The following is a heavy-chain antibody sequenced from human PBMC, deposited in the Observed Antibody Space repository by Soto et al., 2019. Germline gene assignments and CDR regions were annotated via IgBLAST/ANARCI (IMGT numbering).Heavy chain of an antibody. Sequence: EVQLVESGGALVQPGGSLRLSCAASGFTFSDYWMAWVRQTPGKGLEWVANIKPDGSEKHYVDSVKGRFTISRDNTKNLLYLQTHSLSGEDTALYYCSRSGAGFDFWGQVILVTVSS. CDR1: GFTFSDYW. CDR3: SRSGAGFDF. V-gene: IGHV3-7*01. J-gene: IGHJ4*02. CDR2: IKPDGSEK. D-gene: IGHD6-19*01.